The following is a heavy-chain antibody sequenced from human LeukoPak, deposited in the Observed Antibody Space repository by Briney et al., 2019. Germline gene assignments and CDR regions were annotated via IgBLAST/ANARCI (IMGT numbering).Heavy chain of an antibody. D-gene: IGHD5-24*01. CDR3: ARDRNGVGFFHFEY. V-gene: IGHV1-2*02. Sequence: ASVKVSCKSAGYTFTYYAMNWVRLAPGQGLQWMGWITPGGGTNYPQKFQGRVAITWDTSITTAYMDLIRLTSDDTDVYYCARDRNGVGFFHFEYWGRGALVTVSS. CDR1: GYTFTYYA. CDR2: ITPGGGT. J-gene: IGHJ4*02.